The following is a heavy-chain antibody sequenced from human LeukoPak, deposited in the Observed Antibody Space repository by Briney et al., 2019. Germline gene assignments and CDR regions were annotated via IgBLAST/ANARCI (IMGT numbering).Heavy chain of an antibody. J-gene: IGHJ4*02. D-gene: IGHD2-2*02. Sequence: ASVTVSCKASGYTFTSYAMHWVRQAPGQRLEWMGWINAGNGNTKYSQKFQGRVTITRDTSASTAYMELSSLRSEDTAVYYCARGDIVVVPAAILLDYWGQGTLVTVSS. CDR1: GYTFTSYA. CDR2: INAGNGNT. CDR3: ARGDIVVVPAAILLDY. V-gene: IGHV1-3*01.